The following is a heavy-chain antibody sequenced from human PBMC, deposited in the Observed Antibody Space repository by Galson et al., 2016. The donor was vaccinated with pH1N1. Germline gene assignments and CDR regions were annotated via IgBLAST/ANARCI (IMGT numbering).Heavy chain of an antibody. CDR2: IKPDGSQK. CDR1: GFNLDTYW. CDR3: ARALFKYDAH. J-gene: IGHJ4*02. V-gene: IGHV3-7*01. Sequence: SLRLSCAASGFNLDTYWMLWVRQAPGKGLEWVANIKPDGSQKYYVDSVKGRFTISRDNARNSVYLQMNSLRAGDTAVYYCARALFKYDAHWGQGTLVAVSS. D-gene: IGHD3-16*01.